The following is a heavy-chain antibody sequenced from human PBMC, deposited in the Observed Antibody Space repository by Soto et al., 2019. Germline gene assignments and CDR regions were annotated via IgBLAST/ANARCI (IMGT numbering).Heavy chain of an antibody. J-gene: IGHJ4*02. V-gene: IGHV3-66*01. Sequence: PGGSLRLSCAASGFTVSISYMSWVRQVPGKGLEWVSIIYSGGDTNYAASVKGRFIISRDNSKNTLYLQMTNLRAEDTAVYYCVRDDFGLGLDYWGLGTLVTVS. D-gene: IGHD1-26*01. CDR3: VRDDFGLGLDY. CDR2: IYSGGDT. CDR1: GFTVSISY.